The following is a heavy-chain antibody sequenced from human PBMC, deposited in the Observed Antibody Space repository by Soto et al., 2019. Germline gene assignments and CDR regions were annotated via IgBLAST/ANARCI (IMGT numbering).Heavy chain of an antibody. CDR2: ISGSGGST. D-gene: IGHD6-19*01. CDR3: AKEQEWLVQAPNWFDP. Sequence: PGGSLRLSCAASGFTFSSYAMSWVRQAPGKGLEWVPAISGSGGSTYYADSVKGRFTISRDNSKNTLYLQMNSLRAEDTAVYYCAKEQEWLVQAPNWFDPWGQGTLVTVSS. V-gene: IGHV3-23*01. CDR1: GFTFSSYA. J-gene: IGHJ5*02.